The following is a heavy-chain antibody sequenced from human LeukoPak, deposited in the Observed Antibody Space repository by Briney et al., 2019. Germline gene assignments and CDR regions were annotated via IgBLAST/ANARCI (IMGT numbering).Heavy chain of an antibody. J-gene: IGHJ4*02. Sequence: PSETLSLTCTVSGCSISSSSAYWGWIRQPPGKGLEWIGSLYYSKNTYYNPSLKSRVTISADTSKNQFSLTMGSVSATDTVVYGYFDYWGQGTLVTVSS. CDR2: LYYSKNT. V-gene: IGHV4-39*01. CDR1: GCSISSSSAY. CDR3: FDY.